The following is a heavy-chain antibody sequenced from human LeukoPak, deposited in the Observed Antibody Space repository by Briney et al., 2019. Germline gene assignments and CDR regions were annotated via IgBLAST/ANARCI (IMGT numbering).Heavy chain of an antibody. CDR3: ARQRVSSGYYHPDD. D-gene: IGHD3-22*01. CDR1: GYSFTSYW. J-gene: IGHJ4*02. Sequence: GESLKISCKCSGYSFTSYWIGWVRQMPGKGLEWMGIIYPCYSDTRYSPSFQGQVTISGDKSISTAYLQWSRLKASDTAMYYCARQRVSSGYYHPDDWGQGTLVTVSS. CDR2: IYPCYSDT. V-gene: IGHV5-51*01.